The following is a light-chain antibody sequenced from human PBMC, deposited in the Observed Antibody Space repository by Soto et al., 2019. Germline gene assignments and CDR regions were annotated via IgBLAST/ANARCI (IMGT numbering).Light chain of an antibody. Sequence: QSVLTQPPSVSGAPGQRVTIYCTGSSSNIGAGYDVHWYQQVPGTAPKLLIYGNSNRPSGVPDRFSGSKSGTSASLAITGLQAEDEADYYCQSFGSSLSGYVFGTGTKLTVL. CDR3: QSFGSSLSGYV. CDR2: GNS. J-gene: IGLJ1*01. CDR1: SSNIGAGYD. V-gene: IGLV1-40*01.